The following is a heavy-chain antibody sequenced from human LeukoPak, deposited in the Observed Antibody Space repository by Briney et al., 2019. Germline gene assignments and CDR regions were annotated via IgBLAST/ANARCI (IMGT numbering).Heavy chain of an antibody. CDR3: ARVPDYFKLLLYFDY. V-gene: IGHV4-38-2*01. D-gene: IGHD3-10*01. Sequence: PSETLSLTCAVSAYSLSSGYYWGWIRQPPGKGLEWIGSFYHSRSTYYNPSLKSRVTISVDTSKNQFSLKLSSVTAADTAVYYCARVPDYFKLLLYFDYWGQGTLVTVSS. CDR1: AYSLSSGYY. CDR2: FYHSRST. J-gene: IGHJ4*02.